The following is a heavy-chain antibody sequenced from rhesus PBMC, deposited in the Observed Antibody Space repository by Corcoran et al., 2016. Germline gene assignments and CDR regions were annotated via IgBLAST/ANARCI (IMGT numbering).Heavy chain of an antibody. CDR3: ARAWVNYFDY. CDR2: ISNVGGST. D-gene: IGHD5-24*01. CDR1: GFTFCDYY. V-gene: IGHV3-178*01. Sequence: EVQLVESGGGWVQPGGSLRRPCAASGFTFCDYYMYRVRQAPGKGLEWVSYISNVGGSTYYADSVQGRFTISRDNAKNTLYLQMNSLRAEDTAVYYCARAWVNYFDYWGQGVLVTVSS. J-gene: IGHJ4*01.